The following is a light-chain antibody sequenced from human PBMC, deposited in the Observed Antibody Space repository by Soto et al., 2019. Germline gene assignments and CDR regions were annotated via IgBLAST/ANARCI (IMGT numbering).Light chain of an antibody. CDR2: DNN. J-gene: IGLJ2*01. CDR1: SSNIGAGYD. V-gene: IGLV1-40*01. CDR3: RCYDVSRRGWI. Sequence: QAVVTQPPSVFGAPGQTVTISCTGSSSNIGAGYDVHWYQQLPGTAPKVLIYDNNNRPSGVPDRFSGSKSGTTASLAISGIQAEDDADYYYRCYDVSRRGWIFGGGTKLTVL.